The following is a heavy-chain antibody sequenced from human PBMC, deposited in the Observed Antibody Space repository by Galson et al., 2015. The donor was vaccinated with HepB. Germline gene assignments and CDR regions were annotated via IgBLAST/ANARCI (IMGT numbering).Heavy chain of an antibody. Sequence: SLRLSCAASGFSFTRYAMTWVRQAPGKGLEWVSSITSSGGNSYYRDSAKGRFTVSRDNSKNTLLLQLNSLRAEDTAMYFCAKDGIMVTNNPYHFHYWGQGTLVTVSS. CDR3: AKDGIMVTNNPYHFHY. CDR1: GFSFTRYA. J-gene: IGHJ4*02. D-gene: IGHD4-23*01. V-gene: IGHV3-23*01. CDR2: ITSSGGNS.